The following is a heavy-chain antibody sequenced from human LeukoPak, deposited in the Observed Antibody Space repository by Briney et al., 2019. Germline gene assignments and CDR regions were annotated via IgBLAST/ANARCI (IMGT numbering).Heavy chain of an antibody. V-gene: IGHV3-23*01. J-gene: IGHJ4*01. CDR3: SRRLVTAGVTDFFDY. CDR1: GFTFSDYS. CDR2: ISPAGDST. D-gene: IGHD6-13*01. Sequence: GGSLRLSCAASGFTFSDYSMGWVRQAPGAGLEWVSAISPAGDSTTDADSVKGQFTISRDNSKSTLYLQMHGLTAEDTALYYCSRRLVTAGVTDFFDYWGDGTLVSVSS.